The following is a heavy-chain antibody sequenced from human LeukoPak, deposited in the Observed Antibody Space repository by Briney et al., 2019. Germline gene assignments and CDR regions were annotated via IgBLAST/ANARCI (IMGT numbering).Heavy chain of an antibody. V-gene: IGHV1-8*03. CDR1: GYTFTSYD. CDR3: ARAFYDFWSGYFQSYMDV. D-gene: IGHD3-3*01. J-gene: IGHJ6*03. Sequence: GASVKVSCKASGYTFTSYDINWVRQATGQGLEWMGWMNPNSGNTGYAQKFQGRVTITRNTSISTAYMELSSLRSEDTAVYYCARAFYDFWSGYFQSYMDVWGKGTTVTVSS. CDR2: MNPNSGNT.